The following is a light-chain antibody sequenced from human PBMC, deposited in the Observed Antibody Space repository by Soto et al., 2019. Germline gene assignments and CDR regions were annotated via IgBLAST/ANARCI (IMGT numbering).Light chain of an antibody. J-gene: IGLJ1*01. CDR1: ASTIGRNY. V-gene: IGLV1-47*01. CDR3: AAWDDNLSGFYV. Sequence: QSALTQSPSASGTPGQRVTISCSGRASTIGRNYVYWYQQLPGTAPKLLIYRNSQRPSGVPDRFSGSKSGTSASLAISGLRSEDEADYYCAAWDDNLSGFYVFGDGTKVTVL. CDR2: RNS.